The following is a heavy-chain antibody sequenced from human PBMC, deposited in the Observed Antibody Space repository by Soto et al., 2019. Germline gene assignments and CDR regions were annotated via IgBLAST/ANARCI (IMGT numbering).Heavy chain of an antibody. J-gene: IGHJ4*02. Sequence: QVQLVQSGAEVKKPGSSVKVSCKASGGTFSSYAISWVRQAPGQGLEWMGGIIPIFGTANYAQKFQGRVTITGDEPTSTAYMEGSSLSSGDTAVYYWARGGGSSSSFGFSFAYGGRGPLVTVPS. V-gene: IGHV1-69*01. CDR3: ARGGGSSSSFGFSFAY. D-gene: IGHD6-6*01. CDR1: GGTFSSYA. CDR2: IIPIFGTA.